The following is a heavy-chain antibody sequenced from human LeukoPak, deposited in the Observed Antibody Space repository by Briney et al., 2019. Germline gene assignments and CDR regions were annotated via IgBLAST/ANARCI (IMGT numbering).Heavy chain of an antibody. CDR3: ARVPHGSSTSCPSDWFDP. CDR1: GGSFSGYY. J-gene: IGHJ5*02. D-gene: IGHD2-2*01. Sequence: SETRSLTCAVYGGSFSGYYWSWIRQPPGKGREWIGEINHSGRTNYNPSLKSRVTISVDTSKNQFSLKLSSVTAADTAVYYCARVPHGSSTSCPSDWFDPWGQGTLVTVSS. V-gene: IGHV4-34*01. CDR2: INHSGRT.